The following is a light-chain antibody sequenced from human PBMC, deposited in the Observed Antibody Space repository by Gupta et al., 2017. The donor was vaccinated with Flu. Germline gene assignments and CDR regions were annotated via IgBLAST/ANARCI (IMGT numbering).Light chain of an antibody. CDR2: EVS. J-gene: IGLJ3*02. Sequence: QSALTQPPSVPGSPGHSVTISCTGTSSDVGSYNRVSWYQQPPGTAPKLMIYEVSNRPSGVPDRFSGSRSGNTASLTISGLQAEDEDDYYCSLYTSSSTLVFGGGTKLTVL. CDR3: SLYTSSSTLV. CDR1: SSDVGSYNR. V-gene: IGLV2-18*01.